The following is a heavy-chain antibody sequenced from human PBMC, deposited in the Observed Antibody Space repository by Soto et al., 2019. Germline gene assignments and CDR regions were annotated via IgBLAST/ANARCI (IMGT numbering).Heavy chain of an antibody. D-gene: IGHD2-21*01. CDR1: GFSLSTSGVV. CDR2: IYWDDNK. CDR3: AHRLGIDCYIPAGYFQH. V-gene: IGHV2-5*02. J-gene: IGHJ1*01. Sequence: QITLKESGPTLVKPTQTLTLTCTFSGFSLSTSGVVVGWLRQPPGKALECLSLIYWDDNKLYSPSLKSRLTITTNTTKNRVVRTRTGMDPVDTATNYCAHRLGIDCYIPAGYFQHWGEGTLVTVSS.